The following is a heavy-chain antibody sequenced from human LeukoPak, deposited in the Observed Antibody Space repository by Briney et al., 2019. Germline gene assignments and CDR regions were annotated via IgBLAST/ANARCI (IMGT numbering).Heavy chain of an antibody. D-gene: IGHD2-15*01. Sequence: SETLSLTCAVYGGSFSGYYWSWIRQPPGKGLEWIGYIYYSGSTNYNPSLKSRVTISVDTSKNQFSLKLSSVTAADTAVYYCARELNYCSGGSCYADAFDIWGQGTMVTVSS. CDR3: ARELNYCSGGSCYADAFDI. J-gene: IGHJ3*02. CDR2: IYYSGST. CDR1: GGSFSGYY. V-gene: IGHV4-59*01.